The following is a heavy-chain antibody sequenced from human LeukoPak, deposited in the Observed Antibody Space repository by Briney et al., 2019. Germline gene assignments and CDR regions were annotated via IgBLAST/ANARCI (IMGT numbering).Heavy chain of an antibody. J-gene: IGHJ5*02. CDR2: VNHSGST. Sequence: SETLSLTCAVYGGSFSDYYWTWIRQPPGKGLEWIGEVNHSGSTNYNASLKSRVTISVDTSKNQFSLKLSSVTAADTAVYYCARGGSYYYDSSGSYSCFDPWGQGTLVTDSS. CDR3: ARGGSYYYDSSGSYSCFDP. D-gene: IGHD3-22*01. V-gene: IGHV4-34*01. CDR1: GGSFSDYY.